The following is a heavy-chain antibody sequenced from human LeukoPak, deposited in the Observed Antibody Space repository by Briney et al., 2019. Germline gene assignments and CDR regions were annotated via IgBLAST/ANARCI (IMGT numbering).Heavy chain of an antibody. CDR3: ASSSSSWYKFDAFDI. D-gene: IGHD6-13*01. Sequence: SETLSLTCTVSGGSISSYYWSWIRQPPGKGLEWIGYIYYSGSTNYNPSLKSRVTISVDTSKNQFSLKLSSVTAADTAVYYCASSSSSWYKFDAFDIWGQGTMVTVSS. V-gene: IGHV4-59*01. CDR2: IYYSGST. CDR1: GGSISSYY. J-gene: IGHJ3*02.